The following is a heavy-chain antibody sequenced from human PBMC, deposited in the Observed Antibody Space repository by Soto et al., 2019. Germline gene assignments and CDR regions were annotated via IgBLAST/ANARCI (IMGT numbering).Heavy chain of an antibody. CDR2: IYPGDSTV. V-gene: IGHV5-51*01. CDR1: GYRFISYW. Sequence: PGEALKISCQGSGYRFISYWIGWVRQMPGKGLELMGVIYPGDSTVRYSPSFQGQVTISVDKSISTAYLQWSSLKPSDTAMYYCARHTSDRYGPDYWGQGTLVTVSS. CDR3: ARHTSDRYGPDY. D-gene: IGHD5-18*01. J-gene: IGHJ4*02.